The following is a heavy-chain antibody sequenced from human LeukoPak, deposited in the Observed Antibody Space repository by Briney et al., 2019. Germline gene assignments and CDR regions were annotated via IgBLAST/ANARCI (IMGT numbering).Heavy chain of an antibody. J-gene: IGHJ6*02. CDR3: AKLPHHSYYYYYGMDV. V-gene: IGHV3-23*01. CDR1: GFTFNSYA. Sequence: QPGGSLRLSCAASGFTFNSYAMSWVRQAPGKGLEWVSAISGSGGSTYYADSVKGRFTISRDNSKNTLYLQMNSLRAEDTAVYYCAKLPHHSYYYYYGMDVWGQGTTVTVSS. CDR2: ISGSGGST.